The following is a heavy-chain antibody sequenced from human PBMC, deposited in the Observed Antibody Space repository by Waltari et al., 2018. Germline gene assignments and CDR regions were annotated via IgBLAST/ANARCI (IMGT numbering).Heavy chain of an antibody. CDR2: KANSYAT. Sequence: KANSYATAYAPSVKGRLTVSRDDSKNMAYLQMNSLKTEDTAVYYCTCRRGKDYYDTSSAFDIWGQGTMVTVSS. V-gene: IGHV3-73*01. CDR3: TCRRGKDYYDTSSAFDI. J-gene: IGHJ3*02. D-gene: IGHD3-22*01.